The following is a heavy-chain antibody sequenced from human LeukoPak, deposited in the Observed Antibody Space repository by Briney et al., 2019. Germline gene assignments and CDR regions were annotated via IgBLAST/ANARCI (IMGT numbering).Heavy chain of an antibody. CDR1: GGSISGGNYY. Sequence: PSETLSLTCTVSGGSISGGNYYWSWIRQPAGKGLEWVGHIYTGGSTNYNPFLKSRVTISVDTSKNQFSLNLRSMTAADTAVYYCARDSLYNFWSGYYHTTYYFDYWGPGTLVTVSS. J-gene: IGHJ4*02. CDR3: ARDSLYNFWSGYYHTTYYFDY. D-gene: IGHD3-3*01. CDR2: IYTGGST. V-gene: IGHV4-61*09.